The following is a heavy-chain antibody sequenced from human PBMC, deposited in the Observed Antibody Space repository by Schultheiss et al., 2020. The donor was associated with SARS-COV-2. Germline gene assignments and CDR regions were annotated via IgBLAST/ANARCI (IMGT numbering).Heavy chain of an antibody. CDR2: IKQDGSEK. CDR1: GFTFSSYW. D-gene: IGHD3-9*01. V-gene: IGHV3-7*01. CDR3: ASPRRFYDILTGYYSYYFDY. Sequence: GGSLRLSCAASGFTFSSYWMSWVRQAPGKGLEWVANIKQDGSEKYYVDSVKGRFTISRDNAKNSLYLQMNSLRAEDTAVYYCASPRRFYDILTGYYSYYFDYWGQGTLVTVSS. J-gene: IGHJ4*02.